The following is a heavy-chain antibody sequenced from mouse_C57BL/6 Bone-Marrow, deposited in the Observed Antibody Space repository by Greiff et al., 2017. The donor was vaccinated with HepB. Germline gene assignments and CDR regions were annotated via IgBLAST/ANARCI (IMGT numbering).Heavy chain of an antibody. Sequence: QVTLKVSGPGILQPSQTLSLTCSFSGFSLSTFGMGVGWIRQPSGKGLEWLTHIWWDDDKYYNPALKSRLTISKDTSKNQVFLRIANVDTADTATYYCTRPFMITDWYFDVWGTGTTVTVSS. J-gene: IGHJ1*03. CDR2: IWWDDDK. CDR3: TRPFMITDWYFDV. CDR1: GFSLSTFGMG. V-gene: IGHV8-8*01. D-gene: IGHD2-4*01.